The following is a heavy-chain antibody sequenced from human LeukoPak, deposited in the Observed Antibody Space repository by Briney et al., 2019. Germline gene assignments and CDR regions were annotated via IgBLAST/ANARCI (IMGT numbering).Heavy chain of an antibody. V-gene: IGHV1-69*13. CDR3: ARGPRANRLGDYYYYYMDV. D-gene: IGHD7-27*01. Sequence: ASVKVSCKASGGTFSSYAISWVRQAPGQGLEWMGGIIPIFGTANYAQKFQGRVTITADESTSTAYMELSSLRSEDTAVYYCARGPRANRLGDYYYYYMDVWGKGTTVTVSS. CDR1: GGTFSSYA. J-gene: IGHJ6*03. CDR2: IIPIFGTA.